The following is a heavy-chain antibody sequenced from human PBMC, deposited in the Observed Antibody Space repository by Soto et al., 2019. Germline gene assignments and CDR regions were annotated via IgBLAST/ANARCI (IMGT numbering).Heavy chain of an antibody. J-gene: IGHJ3*02. CDR1: GFTFSSYS. CDR2: ISSSSSYI. Sequence: PGGSLRLSCAASGFTFSSYSMNWVRQAPGKGLEWVSSISSSSSYIYYADSVKGRFTISRDNAKNSLYLQMNSLRAEDTAVYYCARRDGYNSDAFDIWGQGTMVTVSS. CDR3: ARRDGYNSDAFDI. D-gene: IGHD5-12*01. V-gene: IGHV3-21*01.